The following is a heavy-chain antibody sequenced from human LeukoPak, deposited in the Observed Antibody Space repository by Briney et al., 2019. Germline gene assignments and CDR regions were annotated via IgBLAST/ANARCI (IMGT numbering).Heavy chain of an antibody. D-gene: IGHD3-3*01. J-gene: IGHJ6*03. CDR3: ARVPLYDFWSGYLPPYYYMDV. V-gene: IGHV4-61*02. CDR1: GGSISSGSYY. CDR2: IYTSGST. Sequence: SETLSLTCTVSGGSISSGSYYWSWIRQPAGKGLEWIGRIYTSGSTNYNLSLKSRVTISVDTSKKQFSLKLSSVTAADMAVYYCARVPLYDFWSGYLPPYYYMDVWGKGTTVTVSS.